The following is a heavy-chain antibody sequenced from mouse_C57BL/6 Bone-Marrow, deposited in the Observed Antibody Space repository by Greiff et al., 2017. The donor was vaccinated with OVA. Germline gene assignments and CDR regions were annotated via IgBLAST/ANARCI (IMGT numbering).Heavy chain of an antibody. CDR3: ARVSSYYFDY. Sequence: QVQLQQSGAALVKPGASVKLSCKASGYTFTSSWITWVKQRPGQGLEWIGDIYPGSGSTNYNEKFKSKATLTVDTSASTAYMQLRSLTYEDSAVYYGARVSSYYFDYWGQGTTLTVSS. D-gene: IGHD1-1*01. J-gene: IGHJ2*01. CDR2: IYPGSGST. V-gene: IGHV1-55*01. CDR1: GYTFTSSW.